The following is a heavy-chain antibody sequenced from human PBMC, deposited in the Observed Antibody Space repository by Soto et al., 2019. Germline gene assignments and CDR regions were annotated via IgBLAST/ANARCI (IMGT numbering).Heavy chain of an antibody. V-gene: IGHV4-30-2*01. CDR2: IYHSGST. CDR1: GASITTNNYY. J-gene: IGHJ5*02. D-gene: IGHD2-2*01. Sequence: SETLSLTCTVSGASITTNNYYWSCIRQPPGKGLEWIGSIYHSGSTYYNPSLKSRVTISVDRSKNQFSLKLSSVTAADTAVYYCARVPDRWGQGTLVTVSS. CDR3: ARVPDR.